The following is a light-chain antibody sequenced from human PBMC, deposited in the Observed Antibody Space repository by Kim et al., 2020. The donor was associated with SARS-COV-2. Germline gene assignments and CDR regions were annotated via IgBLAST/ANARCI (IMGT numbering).Light chain of an antibody. CDR2: KNN. CDR3: QAWDSSTVV. V-gene: IGLV3-1*01. Sequence: SVSPGQTASITCAGDKLGDKYACWYQQKQGQSPVLVIYKNNKRPSGIPERFSGSNSGNTATLTISGTQAMDEADYYCQAWDSSTVVFGGGTQLTVL. J-gene: IGLJ3*02. CDR1: KLGDKY.